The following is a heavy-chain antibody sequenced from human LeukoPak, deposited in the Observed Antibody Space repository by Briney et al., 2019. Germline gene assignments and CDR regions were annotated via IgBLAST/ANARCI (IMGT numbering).Heavy chain of an antibody. CDR2: ISAHKGYT. V-gene: IGHV1-18*01. Sequence: GASVTVSCKASGYTFTSYDITWVRQAPGQGLEWMGWISAHKGYTKYSRRVQGRVVLTADTSTTTAYMELRSLRSDDTAVYYCARGGVDDYGGNGPFDYWGQGTLVTVSP. CDR3: ARGGVDDYGGNGPFDY. D-gene: IGHD4-23*01. CDR1: GYTFTSYD. J-gene: IGHJ4*02.